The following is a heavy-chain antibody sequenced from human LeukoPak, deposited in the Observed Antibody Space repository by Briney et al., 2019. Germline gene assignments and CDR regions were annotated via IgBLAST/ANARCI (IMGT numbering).Heavy chain of an antibody. Sequence: GGSLRLSCAASGFTFSSYAMHWVRQAPGKGLEWVAVISYDGSNKYYADSVRGRFTISRDNSKNTLYLQMNSLRAEDTAVYYCARSDNGLLWGQGTLVTVSS. V-gene: IGHV3-30*01. CDR3: ARSDNGLL. D-gene: IGHD2-8*01. CDR1: GFTFSSYA. J-gene: IGHJ4*02. CDR2: ISYDGSNK.